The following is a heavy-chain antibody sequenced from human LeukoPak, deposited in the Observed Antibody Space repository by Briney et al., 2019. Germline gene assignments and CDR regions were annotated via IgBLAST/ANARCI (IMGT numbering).Heavy chain of an antibody. CDR1: GGSISSSNW. Sequence: SGTLSLTCAVSGGSISSSNWRSWVRQPPGKGLEWIGEIYHSGSTNYNPSLKSRVTISVDKSKNQFSLKLSSVTAADTAVYYCARGPENSSGWYLGYYYGMDVWGQGTTVTVSS. CDR2: IYHSGST. D-gene: IGHD6-19*01. CDR3: ARGPENSSGWYLGYYYGMDV. V-gene: IGHV4-4*02. J-gene: IGHJ6*02.